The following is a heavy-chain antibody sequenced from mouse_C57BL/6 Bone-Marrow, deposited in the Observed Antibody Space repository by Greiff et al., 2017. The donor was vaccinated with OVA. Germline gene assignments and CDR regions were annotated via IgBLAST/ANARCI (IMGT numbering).Heavy chain of an antibody. CDR2: ISSGGSYT. V-gene: IGHV5-6*01. Sequence: EVHLVESGGDLVKPGGSLKLSCAASGFTFSSYGMSWVRQTPDKRLEWVATISSGGSYTYYPDSVKGRFTISRDNAKNTLYLQMSSLKSEDTAMYYCARHRDYWGKGTTLTVSS. CDR3: ARHRDY. CDR1: GFTFSSYG. J-gene: IGHJ2*01.